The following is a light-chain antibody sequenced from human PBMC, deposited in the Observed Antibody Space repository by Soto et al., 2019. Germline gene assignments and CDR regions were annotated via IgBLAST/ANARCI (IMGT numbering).Light chain of an antibody. CDR1: QSVSISY. CDR3: HQYYTWPRT. CDR2: GAS. V-gene: IGKV3-20*01. Sequence: IVLTHSPGTLSFSPGEIATRSFRASQSVSISYLACYQQKPGQAPRLLIYGASSRATGIPDRFSGSGSGTEFTLTISSLQSEDIAVYYCHQYYTWPRTFGQGTKVDIK. J-gene: IGKJ1*01.